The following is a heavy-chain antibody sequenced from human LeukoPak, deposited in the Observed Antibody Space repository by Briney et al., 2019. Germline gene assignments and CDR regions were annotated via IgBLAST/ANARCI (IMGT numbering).Heavy chain of an antibody. CDR2: INPNSGGT. CDR3: ARDSIAHFWSGFLYLDW. Sequence: ASVKVSCKASGYTFTGYYMHWVRQAPGQGLEWMGWINPNSGGTNYAQKFQGRVTMTRDTSISTAYMELSRLRSDDTAVYYCARDSIAHFWSGFLYLDWWGQGTLVTVSS. V-gene: IGHV1-2*02. J-gene: IGHJ4*02. CDR1: GYTFTGYY. D-gene: IGHD3-3*02.